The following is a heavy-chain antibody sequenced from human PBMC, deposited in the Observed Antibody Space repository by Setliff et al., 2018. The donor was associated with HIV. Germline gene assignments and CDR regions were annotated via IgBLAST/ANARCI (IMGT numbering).Heavy chain of an antibody. J-gene: IGHJ4*02. CDR3: ARDRYSAYEPFDC. CDR1: GFTFSSYG. CDR2: MSFDGGNK. D-gene: IGHD5-12*01. Sequence: GESLKISCAASGFTFSSYGMHWVRQAPGKGLEWVAVMSFDGGNKFYADSVKGRLTISRDNSKNTLYLQMNSLRAEDTAIYYCARDRYSAYEPFDCWGQGTLVTVSS. V-gene: IGHV3-33*05.